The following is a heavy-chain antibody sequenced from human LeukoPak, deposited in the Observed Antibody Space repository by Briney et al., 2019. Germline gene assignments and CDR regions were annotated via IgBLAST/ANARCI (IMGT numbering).Heavy chain of an antibody. V-gene: IGHV3-21*01. CDR2: ISTSSSYI. D-gene: IGHD2-2*01. Sequence: GGSLRLSCAASGFTFSSYSMNWVRQAPGKGLEWVSSISTSSSYIYYADSVKGRFTISRDNAKNSLFLQMNSLGAEDTAVYYCARAHGAGGLGYQYMDVWGKGTTVTISS. CDR3: ARAHGAGGLGYQYMDV. CDR1: GFTFSSYS. J-gene: IGHJ6*03.